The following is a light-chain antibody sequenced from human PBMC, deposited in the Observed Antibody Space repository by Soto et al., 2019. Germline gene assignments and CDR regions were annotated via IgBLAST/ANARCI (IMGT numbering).Light chain of an antibody. CDR2: GAS. V-gene: IGKV3-20*01. CDR1: QSVSSSY. Sequence: EIVLTQSPGTLSLSPGERATLSCRASQSVSSSYLAWYQQKPGQAPRLLIYGASSRATGIPDRFSGSGSGTDFILTISRLEPEDFAVYYCQQYSSSPETFGQGTKVEIK. J-gene: IGKJ1*01. CDR3: QQYSSSPET.